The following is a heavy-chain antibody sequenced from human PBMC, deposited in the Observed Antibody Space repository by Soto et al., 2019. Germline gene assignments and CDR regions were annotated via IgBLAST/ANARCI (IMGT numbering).Heavy chain of an antibody. J-gene: IGHJ5*02. D-gene: IGHD3-10*01. V-gene: IGHV3-49*04. CDR1: GFTFGDYA. Sequence: EAQVVASGGGLVQPGRSLRLSCTASGFTFGDYALSWVRQAPGKGLEWVGFITSNAYGGTTQYAASVKGRFTISRDDSKSIAYLQMNSLKTEDTAVYYCARAAGRFGELFWFDPWGQGTLVSVSS. CDR3: ARAAGRFGELFWFDP. CDR2: ITSNAYGGTT.